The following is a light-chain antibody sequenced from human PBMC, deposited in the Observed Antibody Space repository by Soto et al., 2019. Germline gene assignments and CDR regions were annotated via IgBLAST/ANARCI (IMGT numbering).Light chain of an antibody. CDR2: DAS. Sequence: EIVLTQSPGTLSLSPGERATLSCRSSHSVSSNYLAWYQQKPGPAPRLLIYDASSRATGIPDRFSGSGSGTDFTLTISRLEPVDFAVYYCQQYGISPTFGQGTKVEIK. CDR1: HSVSSNY. V-gene: IGKV3-20*01. J-gene: IGKJ1*01. CDR3: QQYGISPT.